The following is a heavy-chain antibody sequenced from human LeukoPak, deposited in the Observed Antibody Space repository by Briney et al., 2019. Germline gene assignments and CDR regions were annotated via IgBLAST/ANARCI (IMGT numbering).Heavy chain of an antibody. CDR2: ISGSGGST. V-gene: IGHV3-23*01. J-gene: IGHJ4*02. Sequence: GGSLRLSCAASGFTFSSYAMSWVRQAPGKGLEWVSAISGSGGSTYYADSVKGRFTISRDNSKNTLYLQMNSLRAEDTAIYYCARGYCSGSSCYSGFYFDYWGQGAWSPSPQ. CDR1: GFTFSSYA. D-gene: IGHD2-15*01. CDR3: ARGYCSGSSCYSGFYFDY.